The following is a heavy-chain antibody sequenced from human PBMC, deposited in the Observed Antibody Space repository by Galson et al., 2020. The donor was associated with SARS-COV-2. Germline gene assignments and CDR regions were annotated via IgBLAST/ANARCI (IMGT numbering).Heavy chain of an antibody. Sequence: GESLKISCAASGFPFSTYSMNWVRLAPGKGLEWVSSISTSSSYTYYADSVKGRFSISRDNPRNSLYLQMNSLRAEDTAVYYCARDEGIRGYNYGRLYYGVDVWGQGTTVTVAS. D-gene: IGHD5-18*01. J-gene: IGHJ6*02. CDR3: ARDEGIRGYNYGRLYYGVDV. CDR2: ISTSSSYT. CDR1: GFPFSTYS. V-gene: IGHV3-21*01.